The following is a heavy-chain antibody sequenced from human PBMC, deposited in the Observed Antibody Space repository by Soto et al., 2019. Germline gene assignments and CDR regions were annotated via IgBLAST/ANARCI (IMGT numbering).Heavy chain of an antibody. J-gene: IGHJ4*02. V-gene: IGHV1-18*01. D-gene: IGHD3-22*01. Sequence: GASVKVSCKASGYTFTSYGISWVRQAPGQGLEWIGWISAYNGNTNYAQKLQGRVTMTTDTSTSTAYMELRSLRSDDTAVYYCARGLNYKYYYDSSGYSYFDYWGQGTLVTVSS. CDR2: ISAYNGNT. CDR1: GYTFTSYG. CDR3: ARGLNYKYYYDSSGYSYFDY.